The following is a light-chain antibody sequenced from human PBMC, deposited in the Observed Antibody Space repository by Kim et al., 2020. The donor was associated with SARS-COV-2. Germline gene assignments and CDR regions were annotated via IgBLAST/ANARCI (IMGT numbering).Light chain of an antibody. Sequence: GPSVTISCTGTGSDVGGYNYVSWYQQHPGKATQLMIYDVSKRPSGVPVRFSGSKSGNTASLTISGLQAEDEADYYCCSYAGSYPVVFGGGTQLTVL. CDR1: GSDVGGYNY. CDR2: DVS. V-gene: IGLV2-11*01. CDR3: CSYAGSYPVV. J-gene: IGLJ2*01.